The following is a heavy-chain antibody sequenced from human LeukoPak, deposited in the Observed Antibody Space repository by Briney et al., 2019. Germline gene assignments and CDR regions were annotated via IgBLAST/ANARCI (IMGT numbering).Heavy chain of an antibody. CDR2: IYTSGST. CDR1: GGSISSYY. J-gene: IGHJ3*02. Sequence: ASETLSLTCTVSGGSISSYYWSWIRQPPGKGLEWIGYIYTSGSTNYNPSLESRVTISVDTSKIQFSLKLNSVTAADTAVYYCAVSTVGAPVPQPFDIWGQGTLVTVSS. D-gene: IGHD4-23*01. CDR3: AVSTVGAPVPQPFDI. V-gene: IGHV4-4*09.